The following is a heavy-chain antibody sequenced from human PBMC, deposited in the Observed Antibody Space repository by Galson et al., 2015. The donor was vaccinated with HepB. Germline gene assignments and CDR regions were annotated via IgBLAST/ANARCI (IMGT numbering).Heavy chain of an antibody. CDR2: INPSGGST. Sequence: SCAAPGYTFTSYYMHWVRQAPGQGLEWMGIINPSGGSTTYAQKFQGRVTMTRDTSTSTVYMELSSLRSEDTAVYYCARRGSGNYYYDYWGQGTLVTVSS. CDR3: ARRGSGNYYYDY. D-gene: IGHD3-10*01. V-gene: IGHV1-46*01. CDR1: GYTFTSYY. J-gene: IGHJ4*02.